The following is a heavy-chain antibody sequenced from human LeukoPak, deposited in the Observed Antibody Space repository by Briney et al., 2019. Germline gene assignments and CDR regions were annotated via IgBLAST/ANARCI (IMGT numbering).Heavy chain of an antibody. CDR2: IWYDGSNK. CDR3: ARGPGD. Sequence: GGSLRLSCVASGFTFSTYALSWVRQAPGKGLEWVVVIWYDGSNKYYADSVKGRFTISRDNSKNTLYLQMNSLRAENTAVYYCARGPGDWGQGTLVTVSS. D-gene: IGHD3-10*01. J-gene: IGHJ4*02. CDR1: GFTFSTYA. V-gene: IGHV3-33*08.